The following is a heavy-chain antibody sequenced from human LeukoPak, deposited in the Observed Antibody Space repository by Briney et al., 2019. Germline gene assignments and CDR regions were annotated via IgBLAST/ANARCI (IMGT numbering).Heavy chain of an antibody. CDR1: GFTFSNYG. J-gene: IGHJ5*02. V-gene: IGHV3-33*03. Sequence: PGGSLRLSCAASGFTFSNYGMHWVRQAPGKGLEWVAVIWFGGSNKYYVDSVKGRFTISRDNSKNTLYLQMNSLRAEDTAVYYCAKAGGWFGELLQTSADNWFDPWGQGTLVTVSS. CDR2: IWFGGSNK. D-gene: IGHD3-10*01. CDR3: AKAGGWFGELLQTSADNWFDP.